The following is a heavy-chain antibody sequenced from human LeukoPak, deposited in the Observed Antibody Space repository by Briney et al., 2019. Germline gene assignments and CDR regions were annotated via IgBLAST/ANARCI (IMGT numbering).Heavy chain of an antibody. V-gene: IGHV3-20*04. D-gene: IGHD3-10*01. CDR1: GFTFDDYG. Sequence: GGSLRLSCAASGFTFDDYGMSWVRQAPGKGLEWVSGINWNGGSTGYADSVKGRFTISRDNAKNSLYLQMNSLRAEDTALYYCARLDYYGSGSYYNGYYYYMDVWGKGATVTVSS. CDR2: INWNGGST. CDR3: ARLDYYGSGSYYNGYYYYMDV. J-gene: IGHJ6*03.